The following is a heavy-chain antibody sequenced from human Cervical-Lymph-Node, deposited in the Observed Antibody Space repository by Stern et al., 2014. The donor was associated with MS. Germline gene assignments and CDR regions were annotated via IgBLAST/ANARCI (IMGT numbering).Heavy chain of an antibody. Sequence: VPLVESGGGVIQPGGSLRLSCTASGFTVSRDYMTWVRQAPGKGLEWVSLITNVGSTCYTDSVKGRFTISRDDSKNTVYLHMTSLRAEDTAMYYCARDTSSPERSDWWGQGTLVTVSS. CDR1: GFTVSRDY. V-gene: IGHV3-53*01. J-gene: IGHJ4*02. CDR2: ITNVGST. D-gene: IGHD1-1*01. CDR3: ARDTSSPERSDW.